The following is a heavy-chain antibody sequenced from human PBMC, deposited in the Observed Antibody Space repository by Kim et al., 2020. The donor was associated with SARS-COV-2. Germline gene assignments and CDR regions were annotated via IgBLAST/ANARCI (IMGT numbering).Heavy chain of an antibody. Sequence: ASVKVSCKASGYTFTSYGISWVRQAPGQGLEWMGWISAYNGNTNYAQKLQGRVTMTTDTSTSTAYMELRSLRSDDTAVYYCARETVGYCSSTSCYYYYGMDVWGQGTTVTVSS. CDR3: ARETVGYCSSTSCYYYYGMDV. CDR2: ISAYNGNT. D-gene: IGHD2-2*01. V-gene: IGHV1-18*01. J-gene: IGHJ6*02. CDR1: GYTFTSYG.